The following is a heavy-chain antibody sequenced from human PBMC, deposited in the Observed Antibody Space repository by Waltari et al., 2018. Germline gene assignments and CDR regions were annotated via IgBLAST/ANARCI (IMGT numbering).Heavy chain of an antibody. J-gene: IGHJ4*02. Sequence: EVQLVESGGGFVQLGGSLRLSCAACGFRFGDYWMHWFRQAPGKGLEWVSRINIDGGYFSYTDSVKGRFTISRDNAKNTVFLQLNSVRAEDTAVYYCARKGGRGYPYGPFYYDYWGQGTLVTVSS. CDR1: GFRFGDYW. V-gene: IGHV3-74*01. CDR2: INIDGGYF. CDR3: ARKGGRGYPYGPFYYDY. D-gene: IGHD5-18*01.